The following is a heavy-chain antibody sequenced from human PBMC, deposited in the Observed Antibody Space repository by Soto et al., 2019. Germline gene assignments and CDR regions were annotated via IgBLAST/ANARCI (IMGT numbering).Heavy chain of an antibody. CDR2: ISAYNGNT. CDR3: ARVGWAGHCTNGVCYDYWFDP. V-gene: IGHV1-18*04. CDR1: GYTFTSYC. D-gene: IGHD2-8*01. J-gene: IGHJ5*02. Sequence: GASVKVSCKASGYTFTSYCISWVRQAPGQGLEWMGWISAYNGNTNYAQKLQGRVTMTTDTSASTAYMELRSLRSDDTAVYYCARVGWAGHCTNGVCYDYWFDPWGQGTLVTVSS.